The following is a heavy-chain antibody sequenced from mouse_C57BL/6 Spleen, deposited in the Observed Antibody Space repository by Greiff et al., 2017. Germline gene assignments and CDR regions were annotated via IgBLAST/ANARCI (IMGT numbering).Heavy chain of an antibody. CDR2: IYPGSGNT. V-gene: IGHV1-76*01. J-gene: IGHJ2*01. CDR3: ARWSFYDGYYDFDY. CDR1: GYTFTDYY. Sequence: QVQLQQSGAELVRPGASVKLSCKASGYTFTDYYINWVKQRPGQGLEWIARIYPGSGNTYYNETFKGKATLTAEKSSSTAYMQLSSLTSEDSAVYFCARWSFYDGYYDFDYWGQGTTLTVAS. D-gene: IGHD2-3*01.